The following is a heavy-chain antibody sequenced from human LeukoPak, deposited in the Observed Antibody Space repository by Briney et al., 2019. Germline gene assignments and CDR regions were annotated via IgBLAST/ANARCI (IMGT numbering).Heavy chain of an antibody. CDR3: ARDGGSGYSYGIGNYYYYMDV. V-gene: IGHV1-3*02. D-gene: IGHD5-18*01. CDR1: GYTFTSYA. CDR2: SNAVNGNT. J-gene: IGHJ6*03. Sequence: ASVKVSCKASGYTFTSYAMHWVRQAPGQRLEWMGWSNAVNGNTKYSQEFQGRVTITRDTSARTAYMEMSSMRSEDMDVYCCARDGGSGYSYGIGNYYYYMDVWGKGTTVTVSS.